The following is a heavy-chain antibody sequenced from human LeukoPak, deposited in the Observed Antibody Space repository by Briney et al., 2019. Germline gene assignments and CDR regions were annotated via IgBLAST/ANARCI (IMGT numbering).Heavy chain of an antibody. J-gene: IGHJ3*02. CDR3: ARDTHYYGSGSPAFDI. CDR1: GFTFSTYS. D-gene: IGHD3-10*01. Sequence: GGSLRLSCVASGFTFSTYSMNWVRQAPGKGLEWVSYISFSTSAIYYADSVKGRFTISRDNAKNALYLQMNSLRAEDTAMYYCARDTHYYGSGSPAFDIWGQGTMVTVSS. V-gene: IGHV3-48*01. CDR2: ISFSTSAI.